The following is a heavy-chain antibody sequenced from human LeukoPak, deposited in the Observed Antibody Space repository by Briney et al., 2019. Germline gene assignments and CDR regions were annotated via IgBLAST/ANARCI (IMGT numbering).Heavy chain of an antibody. CDR3: ARQRCFGGSCSDFDY. CDR2: IYHSGST. CDR1: GGSISSGGYS. V-gene: IGHV4-30-2*01. J-gene: IGHJ4*02. Sequence: SETLSLTCAVSGGSISSGGYSWSWIRQPPGKGLEWIGYIYHSGSTYYNPSLKSRVTISVDRSKNQFSLKLSSVTAADTAVYYCARQRCFGGSCSDFDYWGQGTLVTVSS. D-gene: IGHD2-15*01.